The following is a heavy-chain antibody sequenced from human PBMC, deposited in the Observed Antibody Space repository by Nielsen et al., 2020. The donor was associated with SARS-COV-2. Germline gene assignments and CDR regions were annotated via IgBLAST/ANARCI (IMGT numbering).Heavy chain of an antibody. V-gene: IGHV3-48*03. CDR3: ARGDYNLNYRFYGLDV. D-gene: IGHD4-11*01. Sequence: GGSLRLSCAASGFTFTSHGMVWVRQAPGKGLEWVSYISSSGSTIYYADSVKGRFTISRDNAKNSLYLQMNSLRAEDTAGYYCARGDYNLNYRFYGLDVWGQGTTVTVSS. J-gene: IGHJ6*02. CDR1: GFTFTSHG. CDR2: ISSSGSTI.